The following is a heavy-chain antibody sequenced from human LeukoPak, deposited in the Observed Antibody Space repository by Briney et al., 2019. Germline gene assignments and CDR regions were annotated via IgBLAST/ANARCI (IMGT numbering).Heavy chain of an antibody. D-gene: IGHD3-22*01. CDR3: ARDRPYDYYDSSDYRDPGDYYMDV. CDR1: GGSISDAAYY. J-gene: IGHJ6*03. CDR2: IYYSGST. Sequence: TTSETLSHTCTVSGGSISDAAYYWSWIRQHPGEGPKWIGYIYYSGSTSYNPSLKSRVTISVDTSKNQFSLKLTSVAAADTAVYYCARDRPYDYYDSSDYRDPGDYYMDVWGKGTTVTVSS. V-gene: IGHV4-31*03.